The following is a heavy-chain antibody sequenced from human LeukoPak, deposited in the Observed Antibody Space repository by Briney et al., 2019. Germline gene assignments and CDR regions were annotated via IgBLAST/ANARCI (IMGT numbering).Heavy chain of an antibody. Sequence: GGSLRLSCSASGFTFSSIAMSWVRQAPGKGLEWVSHISDRGGSTYYADSVRGRFTISRDNSKNTLYLQMNSLRAEDTAVYYCAKGTPDIVVVPAAIVWGQGTLVTVSS. CDR1: GFTFSSIA. V-gene: IGHV3-23*01. D-gene: IGHD2-2*01. CDR2: ISDRGGST. J-gene: IGHJ4*02. CDR3: AKGTPDIVVVPAAIV.